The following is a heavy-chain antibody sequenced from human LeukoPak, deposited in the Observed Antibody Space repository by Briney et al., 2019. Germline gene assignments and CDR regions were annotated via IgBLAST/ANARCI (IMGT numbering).Heavy chain of an antibody. CDR3: ARGPETLRFDN. CDR1: GGSISSVGYY. CDR2: ISYTGSP. D-gene: IGHD4-23*01. V-gene: IGHV4-31*03. J-gene: IGHJ4*02. Sequence: SETLSLTCTVSGGSISSVGYYWSWIRQHPGKGLEWIGYISYTGSPYYNPSLRSRVTISVDTSKNQFSLKLSSGTAADTALYYCARGPETLRFDNWGQGTLATASS.